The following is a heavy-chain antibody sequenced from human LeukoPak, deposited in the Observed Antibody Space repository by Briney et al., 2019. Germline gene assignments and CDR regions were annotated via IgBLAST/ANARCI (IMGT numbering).Heavy chain of an antibody. CDR1: GYGFTSHY. Sequence: GASVKVSCKASGYGFTSHYMHWVRQAPGQRLEWMGLINPSGSSTLYAQKFQRRVTMTRDMSTTTDYMELSSLRSEDTAVYYCARDNSVGDIAWWFDPWGQGTLVTVSS. D-gene: IGHD3-16*02. CDR2: INPSGSST. V-gene: IGHV1-46*01. CDR3: ARDNSVGDIAWWFDP. J-gene: IGHJ5*02.